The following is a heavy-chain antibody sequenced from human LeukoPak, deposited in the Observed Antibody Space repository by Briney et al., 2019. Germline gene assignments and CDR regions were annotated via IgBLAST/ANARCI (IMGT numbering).Heavy chain of an antibody. CDR2: IWYDGSNK. J-gene: IGHJ4*02. V-gene: IGHV3-33*06. D-gene: IGHD3-22*01. CDR1: GFTFSSYG. CDR3: AKGTDYSDPLRSFDF. Sequence: GGSLRLSCAASGFTFSSYGMHWVRQAPGKGLEWVAVIWYDGSNKYYADSVKGRFTISRDNSKNTLYLQMNGLRAEDTAVYYCAKGTDYSDPLRSFDFWGQGTLVTVSS.